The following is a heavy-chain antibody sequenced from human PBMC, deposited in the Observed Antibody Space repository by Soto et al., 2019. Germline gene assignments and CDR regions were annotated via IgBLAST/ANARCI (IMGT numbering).Heavy chain of an antibody. CDR2: ISGSGGST. J-gene: IGHJ6*01. CDR3: AKDLSTGYSYGMEV. V-gene: IGHV3-23*01. Sequence: VGSLRLSCASSVFTFSSYAMNCVRQSPGKGLEWVSAISGSGGSTYYADSVKGRFTISRDNSKNTLYLQMNSLRAEDTAVYYCAKDLSTGYSYGMEVWGQGTTVTVSS. CDR1: VFTFSSYA.